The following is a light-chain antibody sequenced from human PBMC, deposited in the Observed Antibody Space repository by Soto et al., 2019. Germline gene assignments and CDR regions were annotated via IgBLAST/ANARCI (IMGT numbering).Light chain of an antibody. J-gene: IGKJ3*01. CDR2: GAS. CDR3: QQSYSTLA. V-gene: IGKV1-39*01. Sequence: DIQMTQSPSSVSASIGDRVTITCRASQSITFNLNWYQQRPGKAPKLLISGASSLQSGVPSRFSGSGSGTDFTLTISSLQPEDFATYYCQQSYSTLAFGPGTKVDIK. CDR1: QSITFN.